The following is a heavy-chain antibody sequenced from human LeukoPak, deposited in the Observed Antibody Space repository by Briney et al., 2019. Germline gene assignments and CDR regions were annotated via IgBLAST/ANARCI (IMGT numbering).Heavy chain of an antibody. Sequence: SVKVSCKASGGTFSSYTISWVRQAPGQGLEWMGRIIPILGIANYAQKFQGRVTIPADKSTSTAYMELSSLRSEDTAVYYCARGLCSSTSCYLSWFDPWGQGTLVTVSS. CDR3: ARGLCSSTSCYLSWFDP. J-gene: IGHJ5*02. CDR1: GGTFSSYT. D-gene: IGHD2-2*01. CDR2: IIPILGIA. V-gene: IGHV1-69*02.